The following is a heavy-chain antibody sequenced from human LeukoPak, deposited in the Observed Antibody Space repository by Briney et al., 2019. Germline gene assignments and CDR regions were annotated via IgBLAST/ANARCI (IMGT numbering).Heavy chain of an antibody. D-gene: IGHD1-26*01. V-gene: IGHV3-23*01. J-gene: IGHJ4*02. CDR2: ISGSGGST. CDR1: GFTFSSYA. Sequence: PGGSLRLSCAASGFTFSSYAMSWVRQAPGKGLEWVSAISGSGGSTYYADSVKGRFTISRDNSKNTLYLQMNSLRAEDTAVYWCTKRVGTTYLMHYWGQGTLVTVSS. CDR3: TKRVGTTYLMHY.